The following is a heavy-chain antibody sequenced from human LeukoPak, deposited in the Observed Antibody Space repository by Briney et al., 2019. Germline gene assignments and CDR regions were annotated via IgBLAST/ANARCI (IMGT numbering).Heavy chain of an antibody. Sequence: GGSLRLSCAASGFTFSSYEMNWVRQAPGKGLEWVSYISSSGSTIYYADSVKGRFTISRDNAKNSLCLQMNSLRAEDTAVYYCARRTVGFDYWGQGTLVTVSS. CDR3: ARRTVGFDY. CDR2: ISSSGSTI. D-gene: IGHD2-15*01. J-gene: IGHJ4*02. V-gene: IGHV3-48*03. CDR1: GFTFSSYE.